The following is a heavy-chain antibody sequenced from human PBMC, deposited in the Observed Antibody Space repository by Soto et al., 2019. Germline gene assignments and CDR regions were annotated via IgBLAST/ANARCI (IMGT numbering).Heavy chain of an antibody. CDR3: ARGRITMPHAAPPPRVGSDY. CDR2: IYYSGST. D-gene: IGHD3-10*01. Sequence: SETLSLTCTVSGGSISSGGYYWSWIRQHPGKGLEWIGYIYYSGSTYYNPSLKSRVTISVDTSKNQFSLKLSSVTAADTAVYYCARGRITMPHAAPPPRVGSDYWGPGTLVTVSS. V-gene: IGHV4-31*03. J-gene: IGHJ4*02. CDR1: GGSISSGGYY.